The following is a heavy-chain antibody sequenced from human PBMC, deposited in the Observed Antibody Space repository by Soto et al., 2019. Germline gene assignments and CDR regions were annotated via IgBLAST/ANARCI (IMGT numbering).Heavy chain of an antibody. CDR1: GFTFSNYW. V-gene: IGHV3-74*01. D-gene: IGHD4-17*01. Sequence: EWSLRLSCAASGFTFSNYWMHWVRQAPGKGLVWVSRINSDGSSTSYADSVKGRFTISRDNVKNTLYLRMNSLRAEDTAVYYWVRDLRPDGDTSGDYNYAIEGWGPGPTLTV. CDR3: VRDLRPDGDTSGDYNYAIEG. J-gene: IGHJ6*02. CDR2: INSDGSST.